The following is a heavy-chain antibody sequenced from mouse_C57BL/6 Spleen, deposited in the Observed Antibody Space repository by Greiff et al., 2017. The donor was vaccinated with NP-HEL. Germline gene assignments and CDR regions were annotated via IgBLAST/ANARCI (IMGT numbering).Heavy chain of an antibody. CDR2: IDPSDSYT. J-gene: IGHJ2*01. D-gene: IGHD3-1*01. CDR1: GYTFTSYW. V-gene: IGHV1-50*01. Sequence: QVQLKQPGAELVKPGASVKLSCKASGYTFTSYWMQWVKQRPGQGLEWIGEIDPSDSYTNYNQKFKGKATLTVDTSSSTAYMQLSSLTSEDSAVYYCARGLTLVDYWGQGTTLTVSS. CDR3: ARGLTLVDY.